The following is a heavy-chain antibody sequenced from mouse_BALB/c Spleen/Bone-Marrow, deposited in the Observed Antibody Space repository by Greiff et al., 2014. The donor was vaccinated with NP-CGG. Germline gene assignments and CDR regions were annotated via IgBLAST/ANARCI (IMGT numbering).Heavy chain of an antibody. Sequence: VQLQQSGAELVKPGASVKLSCTASGFNIKDTYMHWVKQRPEQGLEWIGRIDPANGKTKYDPKFQGKATITADTSSNTAYLQLSSLTSEDTAVYYCAIYYGNYYAMDYWGQGTSVTVSS. CDR1: GFNIKDTY. CDR2: IDPANGKT. V-gene: IGHV14-3*02. J-gene: IGHJ4*01. D-gene: IGHD2-1*01. CDR3: AIYYGNYYAMDY.